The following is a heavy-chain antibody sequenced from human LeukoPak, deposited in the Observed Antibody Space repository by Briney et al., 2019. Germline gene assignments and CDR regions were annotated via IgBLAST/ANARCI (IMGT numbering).Heavy chain of an antibody. Sequence: KSSETLSLTCAVYGGSFSGYYWSWIRQPPGKGLEWIGEINHSGSTNCNPSLKSRVTISVDTSKNQFSLKLSSVTAADTAVYYCAKNKCRYYYDSRCDAFDIWGQGTMVTVSS. CDR2: INHSGST. J-gene: IGHJ3*02. CDR1: GGSFSGYY. D-gene: IGHD3-22*01. CDR3: AKNKCRYYYDSRCDAFDI. V-gene: IGHV4-34*01.